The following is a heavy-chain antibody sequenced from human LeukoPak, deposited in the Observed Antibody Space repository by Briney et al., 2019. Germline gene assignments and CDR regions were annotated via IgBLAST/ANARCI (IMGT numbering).Heavy chain of an antibody. V-gene: IGHV3-48*03. Sequence: GGSLRLSCGASGFSFSTYEMNWVRQAPGRGLEWVSYIGSSGGSIAYADSVKGRFTISRDNAKNSLYLQMNSLRAEDTAVYYCAKSRRDGYNWDYWGQGTLVTVSS. CDR3: AKSRRDGYNWDY. D-gene: IGHD5-24*01. CDR2: IGSSGGSI. CDR1: GFSFSTYE. J-gene: IGHJ4*02.